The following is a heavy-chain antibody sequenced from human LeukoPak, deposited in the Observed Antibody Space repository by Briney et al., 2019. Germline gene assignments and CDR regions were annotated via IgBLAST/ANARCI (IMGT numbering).Heavy chain of an antibody. CDR2: ISTYNGNT. V-gene: IGHV1-18*01. CDR1: GYTFTSNG. CDR3: AREFRSGSYSEFDY. D-gene: IGHD1-26*01. Sequence: ASVKVSCKASGYTFTSNGISWVRQAPGQGLEWMGWISTYNGNTNYAQKLQGRVTMTTDTSTSTAYMELGSLRSDDTAVYYCAREFRSGSYSEFDYWGQGTLVTVSS. J-gene: IGHJ4*02.